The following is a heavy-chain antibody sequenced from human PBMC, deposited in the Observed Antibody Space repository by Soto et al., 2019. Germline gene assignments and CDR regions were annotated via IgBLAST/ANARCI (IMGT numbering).Heavy chain of an antibody. J-gene: IGHJ4*02. CDR2: IYYSGST. CDR1: GGSISSYY. CDR3: ARFSANWGFDY. V-gene: IGHV4-59*08. Sequence: SETLSLTCTVSGGSISSYYWSWIRQPPGKGLEWIGYIYYSGSTNYNPSLKSRVTISVDTSKNQFSLKLSSMTAADTAVYYCARFSANWGFDYWGQGTLVTVSS. D-gene: IGHD7-27*01.